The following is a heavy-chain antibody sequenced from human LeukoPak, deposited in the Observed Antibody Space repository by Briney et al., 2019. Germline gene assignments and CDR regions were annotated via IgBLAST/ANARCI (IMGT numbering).Heavy chain of an antibody. CDR2: ISSSSRYI. J-gene: IGHJ4*02. CDR3: ARGGSSILDY. Sequence: GGSLRLSCAASGFTFSSYSMNWVRQAPGKGLEWVSSISSSSRYIYYADSVKGRFSISRDNAKNSLYLQMDGLRAEDTAVHYCARGGSSILDYWGQGTLVTVSS. D-gene: IGHD1-26*01. V-gene: IGHV3-21*01. CDR1: GFTFSSYS.